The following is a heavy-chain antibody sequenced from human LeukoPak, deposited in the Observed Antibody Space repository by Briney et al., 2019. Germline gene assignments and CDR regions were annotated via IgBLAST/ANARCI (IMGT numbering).Heavy chain of an antibody. D-gene: IGHD6-19*01. Sequence: GGSLRLSCAASGFTFSSYAMSWVRQAPGKGLEWVSAISGSGGSTYYADSVKGRFTFSRDNSKNTLYLQMGSLRTEDMGIYYCARVGSRGWYGFDIWGRGTKVTVSS. CDR2: ISGSGGST. CDR1: GFTFSSYA. CDR3: ARVGSRGWYGFDI. J-gene: IGHJ3*02. V-gene: IGHV3-23*01.